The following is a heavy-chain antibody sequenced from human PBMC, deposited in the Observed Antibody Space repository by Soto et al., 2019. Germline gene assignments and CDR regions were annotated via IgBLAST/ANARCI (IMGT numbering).Heavy chain of an antibody. J-gene: IGHJ4*02. D-gene: IGHD4-17*01. Sequence: EVQLVESGGVVVQPGGSLRLSCAASGFTFDDYTMHWVRQAPGKGLEWVSLISWDGGSTYYADSVKGRFTISRDNSKNSLYLQLNSLRTEDTALYYCAKDSVDYGDYRHGPEFDYCGQGTLVTVSS. CDR2: ISWDGGST. CDR3: AKDSVDYGDYRHGPEFDY. CDR1: GFTFDDYT. V-gene: IGHV3-43*01.